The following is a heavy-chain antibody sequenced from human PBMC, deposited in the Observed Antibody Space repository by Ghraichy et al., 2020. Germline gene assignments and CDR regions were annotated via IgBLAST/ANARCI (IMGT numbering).Heavy chain of an antibody. CDR1: GYTFTGYY. V-gene: IGHV1-2*02. D-gene: IGHD3-22*01. J-gene: IGHJ4*02. CDR3: ARELTSSYYYDSSGYPNY. CDR2: INPNSGGT. Sequence: ASVKVSCKASGYTFTGYYMHWVRQAPGQGLEWMGWINPNSGGTNYAQKFQGRVTMTRDTSISTAYMELSRLRSDDTAVYYCARELTSSYYYDSSGYPNYWGQGTLVTVSS.